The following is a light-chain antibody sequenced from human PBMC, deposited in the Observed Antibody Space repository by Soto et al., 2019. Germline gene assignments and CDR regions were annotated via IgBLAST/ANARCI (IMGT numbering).Light chain of an antibody. CDR3: QQYNSYPLT. Sequence: DIQMTQSPSTLSASVGDRVNITCRASQTISSWLAWYQQKPGKAPRLLIYDASSLESGVPSRFSGSGSGTEFTLTISSLQPDDFATYYCQQYNSYPLTFGGGTKVEIK. J-gene: IGKJ4*01. CDR2: DAS. V-gene: IGKV1-5*01. CDR1: QTISSW.